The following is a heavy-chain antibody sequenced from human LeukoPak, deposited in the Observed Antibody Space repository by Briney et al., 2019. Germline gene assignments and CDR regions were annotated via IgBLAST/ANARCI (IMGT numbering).Heavy chain of an antibody. CDR1: GFTFNDYY. D-gene: IGHD3-16*01. J-gene: IGHJ4*02. V-gene: IGHV3-11*01. Sequence: GGSLRLSCAASGFTFNDYYMSYIRQAPGKGLEWVSYISSSGTTIYYADSVKGRFTISRDNAKNSLSLQMNSLRAEDTALYYCARDLGYGGSIDYRGQGTLVTVSS. CDR2: ISSSGTTI. CDR3: ARDLGYGGSIDY.